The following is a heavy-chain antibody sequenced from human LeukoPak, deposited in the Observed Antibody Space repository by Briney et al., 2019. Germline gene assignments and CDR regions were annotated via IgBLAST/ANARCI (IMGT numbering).Heavy chain of an antibody. Sequence: GGSLRLSCAASGFTFSSYSMNWVRQAPGKGLEWVSSISSSSSYIYYADSVKGRFTISRDNAKNSLYLQMNSLRAEDTAVYYCARVGDDYYDRDYWGQGTLVTVSS. V-gene: IGHV3-21*01. CDR3: ARVGDDYYDRDY. J-gene: IGHJ4*02. CDR1: GFTFSSYS. D-gene: IGHD3-10*02. CDR2: ISSSSSYI.